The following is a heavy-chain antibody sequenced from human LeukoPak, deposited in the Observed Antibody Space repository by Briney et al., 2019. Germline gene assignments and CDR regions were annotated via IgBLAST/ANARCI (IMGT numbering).Heavy chain of an antibody. D-gene: IGHD3-3*01. CDR3: ARDGRKATYYDFWSSTGYLDY. CDR2: ISSNGGST. J-gene: IGHJ4*02. V-gene: IGHV3-64*01. CDR1: GFTFSSYA. Sequence: GGSLRLSCAASGFTFSSYAMHWVRQAPGKGLEYVSAISSNGGSTYYANSVKGRFTISRDNSKNTLYLRMGSLRAEDMAVYYCARDGRKATYYDFWSSTGYLDYWGQGTLVTVSS.